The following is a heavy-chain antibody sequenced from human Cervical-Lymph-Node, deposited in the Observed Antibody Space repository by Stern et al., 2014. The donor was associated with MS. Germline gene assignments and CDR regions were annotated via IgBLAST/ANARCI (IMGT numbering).Heavy chain of an antibody. Sequence: VQLQESGPGLVKPSQTLSLTCTVSGGSISSGDYYWSWIRQPPGKGMEWIGYIYYSGSTYYNPSLKSRVTISVDTSKNQFSLKLSSVTAADTAVYYCARDSSGYYLILDYWGQGTLVTVSS. CDR3: ARDSSGYYLILDY. V-gene: IGHV4-30-4*01. D-gene: IGHD3-22*01. CDR1: GGSISSGDYY. CDR2: IYYSGST. J-gene: IGHJ4*02.